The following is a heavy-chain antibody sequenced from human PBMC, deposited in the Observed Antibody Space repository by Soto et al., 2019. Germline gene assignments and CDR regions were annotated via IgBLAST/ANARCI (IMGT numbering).Heavy chain of an antibody. V-gene: IGHV4-59*08. CDR3: ARSGAGYSSSWPSFLSVGAFDI. J-gene: IGHJ3*02. CDR1: GGPISGYY. D-gene: IGHD6-13*01. CDR2: IYYSGNT. Sequence: PSETLSLTCTVSGGPISGYYWSWIRQPPGKGLEWIGYIYYSGNTNYNPSLESRVTMSVDTSKNQFSLKLRSVTAADTAVYYCARSGAGYSSSWPSFLSVGAFDIWGQGTMVTVSS.